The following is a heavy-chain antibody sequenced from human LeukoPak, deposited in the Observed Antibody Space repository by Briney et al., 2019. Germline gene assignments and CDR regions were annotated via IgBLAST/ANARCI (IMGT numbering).Heavy chain of an antibody. Sequence: GGSLRLSCAASGFTFSSYAMSWVRQAPGKGLEWVSAISGSGGSTYYADSVKGRFTISRDNSKNTLYLQMNSLRAEDTAVYYCAKDLGVSSGWYDYYYYGMDVWGQGTTVTVSS. V-gene: IGHV3-23*01. CDR2: ISGSGGST. CDR3: AKDLGVSSGWYDYYYYGMDV. CDR1: GFTFSSYA. D-gene: IGHD6-19*01. J-gene: IGHJ6*02.